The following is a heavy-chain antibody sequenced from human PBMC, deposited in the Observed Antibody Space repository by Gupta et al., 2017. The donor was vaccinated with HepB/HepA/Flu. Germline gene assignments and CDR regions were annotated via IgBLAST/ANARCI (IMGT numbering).Heavy chain of an antibody. CDR3: ARLDYYDSSGRYYHGMDV. J-gene: IGHJ6*02. Sequence: EVQLVESGGGLVQPGGSLRLSCAASGFTFSSYCMSWVRQAPGKGLEWVADIKQDGSDKYYVDSVKGRITISRDNAKNSLYLQMNSLRAEDTAVYYCARLDYYDSSGRYYHGMDVWGQGTTVTVSS. CDR1: GFTFSSYC. D-gene: IGHD3-22*01. CDR2: IKQDGSDK. V-gene: IGHV3-7*01.